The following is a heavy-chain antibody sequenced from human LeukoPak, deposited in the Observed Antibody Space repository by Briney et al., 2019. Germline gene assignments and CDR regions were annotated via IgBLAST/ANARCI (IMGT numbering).Heavy chain of an antibody. J-gene: IGHJ4*02. Sequence: VQPGGSLRLSCAASGFTFSSYSMNWVRQAPGKGLEWVSYIDSSSSTIYYADSVKGRFTISRDNAKNSLYLQMNSLRAEDTAVYYCASPFDYWGQGTLVTVSS. V-gene: IGHV3-48*01. CDR3: ASPFDY. CDR2: IDSSSSTI. CDR1: GFTFSSYS.